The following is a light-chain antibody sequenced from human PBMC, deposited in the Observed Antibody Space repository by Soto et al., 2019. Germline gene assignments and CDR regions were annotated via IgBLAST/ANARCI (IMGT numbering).Light chain of an antibody. CDR3: QQHSNWPLT. J-gene: IGKJ4*01. CDR1: QTVRSSS. Sequence: EIVLTQSPGTLSVSPGERATLSCRASQTVRSSSLAWYQQKPGQAPRLLIYGASGRATGIPDKFSGSGSGTDFTLTISSLEPEDFAVYYCQQHSNWPLTFGGGTKVEIK. CDR2: GAS. V-gene: IGKV3D-20*02.